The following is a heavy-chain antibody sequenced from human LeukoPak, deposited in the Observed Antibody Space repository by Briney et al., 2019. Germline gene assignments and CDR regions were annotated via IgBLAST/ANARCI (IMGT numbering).Heavy chain of an antibody. Sequence: SETLSVTCAVYGGSFSGYYWSWIRQPPGKGLEWIGEVNHSGSTNYNPSLKSRVTISVDTSKNQFSLKLSSVTAADTAVYYCARGPYYYGSGSPIDYWGQGTLVTVSS. J-gene: IGHJ4*02. D-gene: IGHD3-10*01. CDR2: VNHSGST. V-gene: IGHV4-34*01. CDR1: GGSFSGYY. CDR3: ARGPYYYGSGSPIDY.